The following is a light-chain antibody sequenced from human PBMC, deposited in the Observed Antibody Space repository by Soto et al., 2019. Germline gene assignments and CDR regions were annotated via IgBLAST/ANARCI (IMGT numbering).Light chain of an antibody. V-gene: IGKV1-5*01. J-gene: IGKJ2*01. CDR1: QSISFW. CDR2: DAS. Sequence: DIQMTQSPSTLSASVGDRVTITCRASQSISFWLAWYQQKPGKAPKLLIFDASSLESGVPSRFSGSGSGTEFTLTIRNMQTDDFANYYCQQYNSNLYTFGQGTKVDIK. CDR3: QQYNSNLYT.